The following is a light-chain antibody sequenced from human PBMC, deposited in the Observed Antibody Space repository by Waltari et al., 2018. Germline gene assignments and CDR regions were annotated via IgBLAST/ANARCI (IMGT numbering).Light chain of an antibody. CDR2: DAS. CDR3: QQYAGSPPYT. V-gene: IGKV3D-20*01. J-gene: IGKJ2*01. CDR1: QSVSRNY. Sequence: EIVLTQSPATLSLSPGERATLSCGASQSVSRNYLAWYQQRPGLAPRLLIYDASARATGIPDRFSGSGSGTDFILTISRLEPEDFAVYYCQQYAGSPPYTFGQGTKLEIK.